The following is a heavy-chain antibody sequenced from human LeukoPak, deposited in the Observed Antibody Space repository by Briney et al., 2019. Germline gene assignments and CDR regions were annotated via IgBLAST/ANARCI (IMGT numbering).Heavy chain of an antibody. V-gene: IGHV4-4*07. CDR2: IYSSGSA. J-gene: IGHJ5*02. CDR1: GDSITSNY. D-gene: IGHD1-26*01. Sequence: SETLSLTCTVSGDSITSNYWSWVRQPAGKGLEWIGRIYSSGSANYNPSLKSRVTMSVDTSKNQLSLMLTSVTAADTAIYYCARWLSGTSRAGFDPWGQGILVTVSS. CDR3: ARWLSGTSRAGFDP.